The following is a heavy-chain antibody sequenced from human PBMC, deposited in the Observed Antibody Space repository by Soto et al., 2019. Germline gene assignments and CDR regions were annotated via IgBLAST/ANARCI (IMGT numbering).Heavy chain of an antibody. CDR3: ARDRLDYDFWSGYYNYFDY. Sequence: PGGSLRLSCAASGFTFSSYSMNWVRQAPGKGLEWVSSISSSSSYIYYADSVKGRFTISRDNAKNSLYLQMNSLRAEDTAVYYCARDRLDYDFWSGYYNYFDYWGQGTLVTVSS. CDR2: ISSSSSYI. D-gene: IGHD3-3*01. J-gene: IGHJ4*02. CDR1: GFTFSSYS. V-gene: IGHV3-21*01.